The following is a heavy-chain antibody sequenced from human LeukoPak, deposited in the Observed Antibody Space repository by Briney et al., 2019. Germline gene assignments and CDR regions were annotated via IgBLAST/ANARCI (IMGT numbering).Heavy chain of an antibody. CDR2: ISWTGGST. CDR1: GFTFDDYA. V-gene: IGHV3-43D*03. J-gene: IGHJ4*02. CDR3: ARDYN. Sequence: GTLSVSFADSGFTFDDYARYWGRQDPGKGLELVSLISWTGGSTYYAASVKGRFTISRDNSKNSLYLQMNSLRAEDTAVYYCARDYNLGQGTLVTVSS.